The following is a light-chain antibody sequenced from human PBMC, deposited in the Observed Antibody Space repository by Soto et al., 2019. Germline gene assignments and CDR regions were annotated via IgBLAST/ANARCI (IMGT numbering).Light chain of an antibody. J-gene: IGKJ1*01. CDR1: QTVNSR. CDR2: GAS. Sequence: EIILTQSPDTLSLSPGERATLSCRASQTVNSRLAWYQHKPGQAPRLLIYGASTRATGIPARFSGSGSGTEFTLTISSLQSEDFAVYYCQQYNNWPPTFGQGTKVDIK. V-gene: IGKV3-15*01. CDR3: QQYNNWPPT.